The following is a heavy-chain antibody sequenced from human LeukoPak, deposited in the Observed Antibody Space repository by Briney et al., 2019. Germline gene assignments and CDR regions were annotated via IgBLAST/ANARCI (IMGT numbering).Heavy chain of an antibody. J-gene: IGHJ4*02. CDR3: AKSQRSSRFGSHYFDS. CDR1: GFTFDTYA. Sequence: GGSLRLSCAASGFTFDTYAMSWGRQAPGKGVEWVSSISGSGTTTYYADSVKGRFTISRDNSKNTLYLLMNSLRAEDTAIYYCAKSQRSSRFGSHYFDSWAQGTLVTVSS. V-gene: IGHV3-23*01. D-gene: IGHD1-26*01. CDR2: ISGSGTTT.